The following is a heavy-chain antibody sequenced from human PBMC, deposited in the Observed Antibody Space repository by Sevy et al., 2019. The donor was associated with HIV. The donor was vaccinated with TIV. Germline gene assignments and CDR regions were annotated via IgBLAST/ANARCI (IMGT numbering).Heavy chain of an antibody. CDR2: FDPEDEET. CDR3: ATTKDYYDSSGYPFDY. Sequence: ASVKVSCKVSGYSVIEFSMHWVRQAPGKGLEWMGTFDPEDEETIYAQKIQGRVTMTEDTSTDTAYMELSSLRSEDTAVYYCATTKDYYDSSGYPFDYWGQGTLVTVSS. J-gene: IGHJ4*02. CDR1: GYSVIEFS. D-gene: IGHD3-22*01. V-gene: IGHV1-24*01.